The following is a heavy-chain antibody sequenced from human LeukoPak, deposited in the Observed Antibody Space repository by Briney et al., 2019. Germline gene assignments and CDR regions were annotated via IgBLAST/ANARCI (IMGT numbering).Heavy chain of an antibody. CDR3: AAVHSSSSRYYYYMDV. V-gene: IGHV4-38-2*02. Sequence: PSETLSLTCTVSGYSISSAYYWGWIRQPPGKGLEWIGTIHHSGSTYYNPSLKSRATISIDTSKNQFSLKLSSVTAADTAVYYCAAVHSSSSRYYYYMDVWGKGTTVTVSS. CDR1: GYSISSAYY. D-gene: IGHD6-6*01. CDR2: IHHSGST. J-gene: IGHJ6*03.